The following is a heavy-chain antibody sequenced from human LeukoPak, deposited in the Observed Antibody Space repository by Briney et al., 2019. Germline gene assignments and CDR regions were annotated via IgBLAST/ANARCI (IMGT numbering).Heavy chain of an antibody. D-gene: IGHD3-16*01. CDR1: GFTFSSYS. CDR3: ARRSEFGVLYYMDI. Sequence: GGSLRLSCVASGFTFSSYSMNWVRQAPGKGLEWVSYISGSSGTIYYADSVKGRFTISRDNARNSLYLQMNSLRAEDTAVYYCARRSEFGVLYYMDIWGKGTTVTVSS. V-gene: IGHV3-48*01. J-gene: IGHJ6*03. CDR2: ISGSSGTI.